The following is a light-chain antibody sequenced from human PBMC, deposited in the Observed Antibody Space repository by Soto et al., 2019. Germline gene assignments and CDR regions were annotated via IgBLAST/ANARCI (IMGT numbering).Light chain of an antibody. J-gene: IGKJ1*01. CDR3: QQYVNSPGT. V-gene: IGKV3-20*01. Sequence: EIVLTQSPGTLSLSPGERATLSCGASQIVNSDYFAWFQLKPGQAPRLLIYGASSRATGLPDRFSGSGSGVNFTLTINKLEHEDFAMYYCQQYVNSPGTFGQGSRIEIK. CDR2: GAS. CDR1: QIVNSDY.